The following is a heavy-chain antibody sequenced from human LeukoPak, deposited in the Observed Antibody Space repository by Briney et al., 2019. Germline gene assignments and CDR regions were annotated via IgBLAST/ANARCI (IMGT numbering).Heavy chain of an antibody. CDR1: RFTFSNYG. CDR2: ISHDGSNE. CDR3: TRDRSIPYDAFDI. Sequence: GESLRLSCAASRFTFSNYGIHWVRQAPGKGLEWVAVISHDGSNEYYADSVKGRFTISRDNSKNTLYLQMNSLRVEDTAVYYCTRDRSIPYDAFDIWGQGTMVTVSS. J-gene: IGHJ3*02. V-gene: IGHV3-30-3*01. D-gene: IGHD2-2*02.